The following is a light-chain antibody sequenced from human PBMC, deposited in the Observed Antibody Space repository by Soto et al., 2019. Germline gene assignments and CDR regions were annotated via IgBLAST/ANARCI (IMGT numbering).Light chain of an antibody. J-gene: IGKJ3*01. CDR3: QKCYYLPL. CDR1: HDITSY. Sequence: DIQMTQSPSSLSASVGDRVTITCQASHDITSYLNWYQHKPGKAPQLLIYDASILEAGVPSRFSGSGSGTDFTFTISSLQPEDVATYYFQKCYYLPLFVPGTTVDFK. V-gene: IGKV1-33*01. CDR2: DAS.